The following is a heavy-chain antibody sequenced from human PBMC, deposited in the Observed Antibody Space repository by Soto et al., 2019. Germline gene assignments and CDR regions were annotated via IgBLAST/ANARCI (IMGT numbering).Heavy chain of an antibody. Sequence: VGSLRLSCATSGFTFSNYNMNWVRQAPGKDLEWISSISTDSSHLYYADSVKGRFTMSRDNAKNSLYLQMNSLTAEDTAVYYCARSLSADYWGQGTLVTVSS. D-gene: IGHD3-16*02. J-gene: IGHJ4*02. CDR1: GFTFSNYN. CDR2: ISTDSSHL. CDR3: ARSLSADY. V-gene: IGHV3-21*04.